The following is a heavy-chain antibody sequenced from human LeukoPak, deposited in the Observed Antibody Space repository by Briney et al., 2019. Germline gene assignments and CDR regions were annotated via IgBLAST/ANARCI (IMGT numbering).Heavy chain of an antibody. CDR1: GGSISSYY. J-gene: IGHJ3*02. V-gene: IGHV4-4*07. CDR3: ARARYSSGWYGAFDI. Sequence: SETLSLTCAVSGGSISSYYWSWIRQPPGKGLEWIGRIYTSGSTNYNPSPKSRVTMSVDTSKNQFSLKLSSVTAADMAVYYCARARYSSGWYGAFDIWGQGTMVTVSS. D-gene: IGHD6-19*01. CDR2: IYTSGST.